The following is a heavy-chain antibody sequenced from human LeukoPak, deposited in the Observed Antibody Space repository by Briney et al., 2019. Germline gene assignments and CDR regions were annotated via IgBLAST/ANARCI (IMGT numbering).Heavy chain of an antibody. Sequence: TGGSLRLSCAASGFTFSSYAMSWVRQAPGKGLVWVSRINSGGSSTSYADSVKGRFTISRDNAKNTLYLQMNSLRAEDTAVYYCASRGYQLLSPFDYWGQGTLVTVSS. J-gene: IGHJ4*02. V-gene: IGHV3-74*01. CDR3: ASRGYQLLSPFDY. D-gene: IGHD2-2*01. CDR2: INSGGSST. CDR1: GFTFSSYA.